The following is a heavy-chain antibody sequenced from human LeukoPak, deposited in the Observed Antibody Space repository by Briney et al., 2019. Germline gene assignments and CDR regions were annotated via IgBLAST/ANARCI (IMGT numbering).Heavy chain of an antibody. V-gene: IGHV4-59*08. CDR2: IYNSGST. CDR3: ARLTVTDDY. J-gene: IGHJ4*02. D-gene: IGHD4-17*01. Sequence: PSETLCLTCGVSGGSIYSNNWWSWLRQPPGKGLEWIGYIYNSGSTNYSPSLRSRVTISVDTSKNQFSLKLSSVTAADTAVYYCARLTVTDDYWGQGTLVTVSS. CDR1: GGSIYSNNW.